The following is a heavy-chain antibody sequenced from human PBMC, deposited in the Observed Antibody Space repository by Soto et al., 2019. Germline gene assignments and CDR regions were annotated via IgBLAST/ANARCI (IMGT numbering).Heavy chain of an antibody. J-gene: IGHJ5*02. V-gene: IGHV2-5*02. Sequence: SGPTLVNPTQTLTLTCTFSGFSLSTSGVGVGWIRQPPGKALEWLALIYWDDDKRYSPSLKSRLTITKDTSKNQVVLTMTNMDPVDTATYYCAHMDQLAVAGDNWFDPWGQGTLVTVS. CDR2: IYWDDDK. D-gene: IGHD6-19*01. CDR1: GFSLSTSGVG. CDR3: AHMDQLAVAGDNWFDP.